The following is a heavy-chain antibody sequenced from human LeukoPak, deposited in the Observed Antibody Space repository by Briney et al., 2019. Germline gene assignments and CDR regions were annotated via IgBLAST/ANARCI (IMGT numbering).Heavy chain of an antibody. Sequence: ASVKVSCKASGGTFISYAISWVRQAPGQGLEWMGGIIPIFGTANYAQKFQGRVTITTDESTSTAYMELSSLRAEDTAVYHCAKQGEWGTMIVVVTFLFDYWGQGTLVTVSS. CDR1: GGTFISYA. J-gene: IGHJ4*02. CDR3: AKQGEWGTMIVVVTFLFDY. V-gene: IGHV1-69*05. CDR2: IIPIFGTA. D-gene: IGHD3-22*01.